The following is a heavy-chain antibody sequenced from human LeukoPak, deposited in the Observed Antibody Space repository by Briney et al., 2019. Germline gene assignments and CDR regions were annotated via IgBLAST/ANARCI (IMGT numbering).Heavy chain of an antibody. CDR1: GGSISSYY. J-gene: IGHJ5*02. D-gene: IGHD1-26*01. Sequence: SETLSLTCTVSGGSISSYYWSWIRQPPGKGLEWIGYIYYSGSTNYNPSLKSRVTISEDTSKNQFSLKLSSVTAADTAVYYCARGGYSGSYYGWFDPWGQGTLVTVSS. V-gene: IGHV4-59*01. CDR3: ARGGYSGSYYGWFDP. CDR2: IYYSGST.